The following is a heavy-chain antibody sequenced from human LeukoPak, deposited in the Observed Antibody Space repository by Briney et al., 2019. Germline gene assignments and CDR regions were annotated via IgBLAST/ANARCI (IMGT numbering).Heavy chain of an antibody. J-gene: IGHJ4*02. CDR3: ARDAGYSYGTYYFDY. D-gene: IGHD5-18*01. Sequence: ASVKVSCKASGYTFTGYYMHWVRQAPGQGLEWMGIINPSGGSTSYAQKFQGRVTMTRDTSTSTVYMELSSLRSEDTAVYYCARDAGYSYGTYYFDYWGQGTLVTVSS. CDR2: INPSGGST. CDR1: GYTFTGYY. V-gene: IGHV1-46*01.